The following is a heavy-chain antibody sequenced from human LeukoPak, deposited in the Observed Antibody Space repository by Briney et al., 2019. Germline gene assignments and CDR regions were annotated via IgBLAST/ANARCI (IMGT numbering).Heavy chain of an antibody. Sequence: SETLSLTCTVSGGSISSYYWSWIRQPPGKGLEWIGYIYYSGSTNYNPSLKSRVTISVDTSKNQLSLKLSSVTAADTAVYYCARGMVRGVLDAFDIWGQGTMVTVSS. D-gene: IGHD3-10*01. CDR2: IYYSGST. CDR3: ARGMVRGVLDAFDI. V-gene: IGHV4-59*01. J-gene: IGHJ3*02. CDR1: GGSISSYY.